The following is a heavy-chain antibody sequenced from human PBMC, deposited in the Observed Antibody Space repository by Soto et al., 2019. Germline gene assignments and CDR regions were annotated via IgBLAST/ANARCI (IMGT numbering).Heavy chain of an antibody. CDR1: GFTVSSNY. Sequence: GGSLRLSCAASGFTVSSNYMNWVRQAPGKGLEWVSVIYSGGSTYYADSVKGRFTISRDNSKNTLYLQMGSLRAEDMAVYYCARALGYAFDIWGQGTMVTVSS. D-gene: IGHD7-27*01. J-gene: IGHJ3*02. CDR3: ARALGYAFDI. CDR2: IYSGGST. V-gene: IGHV3-66*01.